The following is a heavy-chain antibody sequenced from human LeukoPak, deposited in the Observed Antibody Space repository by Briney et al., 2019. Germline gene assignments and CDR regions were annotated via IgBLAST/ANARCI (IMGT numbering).Heavy chain of an antibody. D-gene: IGHD3-10*01. CDR1: GYTLTELS. CDR2: FDPEDGET. CDR3: ARSTESELLWFGELHFDY. J-gene: IGHJ4*02. Sequence: ASVKVSCKVSGYTLTELSMHWVRQAPGKGLEWMGGFDPEDGETIYAQKFQGRVTMTEDTSTDTAYMELSSLRSEDTAVYYCARSTESELLWFGELHFDYWGQGTLVTVSS. V-gene: IGHV1-24*01.